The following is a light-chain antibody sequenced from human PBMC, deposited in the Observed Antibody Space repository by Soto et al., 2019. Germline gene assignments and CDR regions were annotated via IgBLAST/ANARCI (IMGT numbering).Light chain of an antibody. CDR1: QSVRSY. J-gene: IGKJ5*01. CDR3: QQRSNLPPIT. Sequence: EIVLKQSPATLSLSPGERASLSCRASQSVRSYLAWYQQKPGQAPRLLIYDISNRATGIPARFSGSGSGTDFTLTISSLEPEDFAVYYCQQRSNLPPITFGQGTRLEIK. CDR2: DIS. V-gene: IGKV3-11*01.